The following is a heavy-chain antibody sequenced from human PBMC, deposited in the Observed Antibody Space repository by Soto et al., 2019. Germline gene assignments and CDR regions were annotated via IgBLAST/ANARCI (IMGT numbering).Heavy chain of an antibody. V-gene: IGHV3-23*01. D-gene: IGHD1-7*01. J-gene: IGHJ4*02. CDR1: GFTFSSYA. CDR3: AKGYNWNYGFLDF. CDR2: ISGSGGST. Sequence: GGSLRLSCAASGFTFSSYAMSWVRQAPGKGPEWVSVISGSGGSTYYADSVKGRFTISRDTSKNTLYLQMNSLRAEDTAVYYCAKGYNWNYGFLDFWGQGTLVTVSS.